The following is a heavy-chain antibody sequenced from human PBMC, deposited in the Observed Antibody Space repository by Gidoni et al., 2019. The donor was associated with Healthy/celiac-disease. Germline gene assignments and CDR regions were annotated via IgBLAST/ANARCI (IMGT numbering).Heavy chain of an antibody. V-gene: IGHV5-51*01. Sequence: EVQLVQSGAEVKKPGESLKISCKGSGYSFTSYWIGWVSQMPGKGLEWMGIIYPGESDTRYSPSFQGQVTISADKSISTAYLQWRSLKASDTAMYYCARRPYGDTPLYWYFDLWGRGTLVTVSS. CDR3: ARRPYGDTPLYWYFDL. D-gene: IGHD4-17*01. CDR2: IYPGESDT. J-gene: IGHJ2*01. CDR1: GYSFTSYW.